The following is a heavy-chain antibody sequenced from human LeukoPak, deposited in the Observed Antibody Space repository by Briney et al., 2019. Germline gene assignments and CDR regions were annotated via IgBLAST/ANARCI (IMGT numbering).Heavy chain of an antibody. J-gene: IGHJ4*02. CDR1: GYRFTSYW. V-gene: IGHV5-51*01. D-gene: IGHD6-13*01. CDR2: IYPGDSDT. CDR3: ARHALVGIAAALDY. Sequence: GASLQISCKGSGYRFTSYWIGWVRQMPGKGLEWMGIIYPGDSDTRYSPSFQGQVTISADKSISTDYLQWSSLKASDTAMYYCARHALVGIAAALDYWGQGTLVTVSS.